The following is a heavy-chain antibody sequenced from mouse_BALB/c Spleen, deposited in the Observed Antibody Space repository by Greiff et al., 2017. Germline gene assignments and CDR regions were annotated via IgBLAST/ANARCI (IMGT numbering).Heavy chain of an antibody. V-gene: IGHV3-6*02. CDR2: ISYDGSN. CDR3: ARDGAVVAPY. Sequence: VQLKESGPGLVKPSQSLSLTCSVTGYSITSGYYWNWIRQFPGNKLEWMGYISYDGSNNYNPSLKNRISITRNTSKNQFFLKLNSVTTEDTATYYCARDGAVVAPYWGQGTTLTVSS. CDR1: GYSITSGYY. D-gene: IGHD1-1*01. J-gene: IGHJ2*01.